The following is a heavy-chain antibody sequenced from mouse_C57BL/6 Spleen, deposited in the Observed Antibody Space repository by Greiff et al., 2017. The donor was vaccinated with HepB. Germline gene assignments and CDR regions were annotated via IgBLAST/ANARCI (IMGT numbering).Heavy chain of an antibody. Sequence: VQLQQSGAELVKPGASVKLSCKASGYTFTSYWMHWVKQRPGQGLEWIGMIHPNSGSTNYNEKFKSKATLTVDKSSSTAYMQLSSLTSEDSAVYYCARTHDYWLAYWGQGTLVTVSA. CDR2: IHPNSGST. CDR1: GYTFTSYW. J-gene: IGHJ3*01. D-gene: IGHD2-4*01. CDR3: ARTHDYWLAY. V-gene: IGHV1-64*01.